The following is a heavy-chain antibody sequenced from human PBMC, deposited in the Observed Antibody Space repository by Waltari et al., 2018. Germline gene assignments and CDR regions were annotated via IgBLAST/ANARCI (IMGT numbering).Heavy chain of an antibody. CDR1: GYTLTELS. V-gene: IGHV1-24*01. J-gene: IGHJ1*01. CDR3: AMLQLWHTEAYQH. CDR2: LDPEDGET. Sequence: QVQLVQSGAEVKKPGASVKVSCKVSGYTLTELSMHWVRQAPRKGREWMGGLDPEDGETIYAQKFQGRVTMTEDTSTDTASMELSKLRSEDTAVYCCAMLQLWHTEAYQHWGQGTLVTVSS. D-gene: IGHD5-18*01.